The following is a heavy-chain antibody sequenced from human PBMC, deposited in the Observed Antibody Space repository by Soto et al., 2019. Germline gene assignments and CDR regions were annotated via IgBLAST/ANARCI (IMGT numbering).Heavy chain of an antibody. J-gene: IGHJ4*02. CDR2: IKSKTDGGTA. CDR3: TTGIYYDILTGYHNVAY. Sequence: PGGSLRLSCVASVFNFSHPWMTWVRQAAGKGLEWVGRIKSKTDGGTADYAAPVKGRATISRDDSKNTVYLQMNSLKTEDTAVYYCTTGIYYDILTGYHNVAYWGQGALVTVSS. CDR1: VFNFSHPW. V-gene: IGHV3-15*01. D-gene: IGHD3-9*01.